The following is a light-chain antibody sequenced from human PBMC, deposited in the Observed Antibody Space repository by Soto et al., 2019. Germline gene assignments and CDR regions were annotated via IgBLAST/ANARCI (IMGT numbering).Light chain of an antibody. J-gene: IGLJ1*01. CDR3: QAWDSSTPLYV. CDR1: KLGDKY. CDR2: QDS. Sequence: SYELTQPPSVSVSPGQTASITCSGDKLGDKYACWYQQKPGQSPVLAIYQDSKRPSGIPERFSGSNSGNTATLTISGTQAMDEADYYCQAWDSSTPLYVFGTGTKLTVL. V-gene: IGLV3-1*01.